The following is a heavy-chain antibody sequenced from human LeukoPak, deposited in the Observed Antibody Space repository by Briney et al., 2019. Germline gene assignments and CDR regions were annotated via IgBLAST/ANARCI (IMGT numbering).Heavy chain of an antibody. CDR2: ISGSGGST. J-gene: IGHJ4*02. Sequence: SGGSLRLSCAASGFTFSSYAMSWVRQAPGKGLVWVSAISGSGGSTYYADSVKGRFTISRDNSKNTLYLQMNSLRAEDTAVYYCAKGWELQDYFDYWGQGTLVTVSS. CDR3: AKGWELQDYFDY. V-gene: IGHV3-23*01. D-gene: IGHD1-26*01. CDR1: GFTFSSYA.